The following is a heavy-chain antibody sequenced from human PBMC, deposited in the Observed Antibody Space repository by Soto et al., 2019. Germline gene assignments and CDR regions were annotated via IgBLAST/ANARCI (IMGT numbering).Heavy chain of an antibody. Sequence: SGGSLRLSCAASGFTFSSYAMSWVRQAPGKGLEWVSAISGSGGSTYYADSVKGRFTISRDNSKNTLYLQMNSLRAEDTAVYYCAKTQSPPGYCTNGVCSDFDYWGQGTLVTVSS. CDR3: AKTQSPPGYCTNGVCSDFDY. CDR1: GFTFSSYA. CDR2: ISGSGGST. V-gene: IGHV3-23*01. J-gene: IGHJ4*02. D-gene: IGHD2-8*01.